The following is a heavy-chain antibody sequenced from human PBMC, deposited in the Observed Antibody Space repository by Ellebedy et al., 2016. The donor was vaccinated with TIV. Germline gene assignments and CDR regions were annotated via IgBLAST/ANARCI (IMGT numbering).Heavy chain of an antibody. Sequence: GGSLRLXXAASGFTFDDYAMHWVRQAPGKGLEWVSGISWNSGSIDYADSVKGRFTISRDNAKNSLYLQVNSLRAEDTAFYYCVQAGGFLSGWYNYWGQGALVAVSS. CDR3: VQAGGFLSGWYNY. D-gene: IGHD6-19*01. J-gene: IGHJ4*02. V-gene: IGHV3-9*01. CDR2: ISWNSGSI. CDR1: GFTFDDYA.